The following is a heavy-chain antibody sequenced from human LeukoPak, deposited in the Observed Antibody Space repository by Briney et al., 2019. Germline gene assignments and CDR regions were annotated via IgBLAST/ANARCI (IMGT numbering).Heavy chain of an antibody. CDR3: AKDLTHSGSPGPYDAFDI. Sequence: GGSLRLSCAASGFTFNNYAMNWVRQTPGKGLEWVTAISGSGERPLYADSVKGRFTISRDNSKNTLYLQMNSLRAEDTAVYYCAKDLTHSGSPGPYDAFDIWGQGTMVTVSS. CDR2: ISGSGERP. V-gene: IGHV3-23*01. CDR1: GFTFNNYA. J-gene: IGHJ3*02. D-gene: IGHD1-26*01.